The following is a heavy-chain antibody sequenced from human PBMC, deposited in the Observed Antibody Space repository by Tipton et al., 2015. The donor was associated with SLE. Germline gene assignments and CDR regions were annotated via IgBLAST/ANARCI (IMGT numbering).Heavy chain of an antibody. J-gene: IGHJ4*02. V-gene: IGHV3-66*02. CDR1: GFTVSSNY. D-gene: IGHD3-10*01. CDR3: ARDLGYYGSGSPSYFDY. Sequence: SLRLSCAASGFTVSSNYMSWVRQAPGKGLEWVSVIYSGGSTYYADSVKGRFTISRDNSKNTLYLQMNSLRAEDTAVYYCARDLGYYGSGSPSYFDYWGQGTLVTVSS. CDR2: IYSGGST.